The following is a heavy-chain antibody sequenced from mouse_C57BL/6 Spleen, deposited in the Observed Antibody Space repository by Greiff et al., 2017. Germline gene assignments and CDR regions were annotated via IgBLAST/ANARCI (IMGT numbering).Heavy chain of an antibody. V-gene: IGHV5-16*01. CDR2: INYDGSST. D-gene: IGHD1-1*01. Sequence: EVMLVESEGGLVQPGSSMKLSCTASGFTFSDYYMAWVRQVPEKGLEWVANINYDGSSTYYLAALKSRFIISRANAKNILYLQMRSLKSEDTATYYCARALNYYGSSSFDYWGQGTTLTVSS. CDR3: ARALNYYGSSSFDY. J-gene: IGHJ2*01. CDR1: GFTFSDYY.